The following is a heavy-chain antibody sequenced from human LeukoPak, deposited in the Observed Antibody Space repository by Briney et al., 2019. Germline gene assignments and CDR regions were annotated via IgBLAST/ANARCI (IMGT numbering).Heavy chain of an antibody. D-gene: IGHD3-9*01. CDR3: AKVLRYFDWLPYFDY. CDR1: GFTFSSYA. CDR2: ISGSGGST. V-gene: IGHV3-23*01. Sequence: PGGSLRLSCAASGFTFSSYAMSWVRQAPGKGLEWVSAISGSGGSTYYADSVKGRFTISRDNPKNTLYLQMNSLRAEDTAVYYCAKVLRYFDWLPYFDYWGQGTLVTVSS. J-gene: IGHJ4*02.